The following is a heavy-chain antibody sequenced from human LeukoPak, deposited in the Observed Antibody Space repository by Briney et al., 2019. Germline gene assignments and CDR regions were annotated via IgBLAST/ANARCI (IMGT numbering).Heavy chain of an antibody. CDR2: ISAYNGNT. Sequence: GASVKVSCKASGYTFTSYGISWVRQAPGQGLEWMGWISAYNGNTNYAQKLQGRVTMTTDTSTSTAYMELRSLRSDDTAVYYCARVYSGSYALPHYYYYYYMDVWGKGTTVTVSS. CDR3: ARVYSGSYALPHYYYYYYMDV. CDR1: GYTFTSYG. D-gene: IGHD1-26*01. V-gene: IGHV1-18*01. J-gene: IGHJ6*03.